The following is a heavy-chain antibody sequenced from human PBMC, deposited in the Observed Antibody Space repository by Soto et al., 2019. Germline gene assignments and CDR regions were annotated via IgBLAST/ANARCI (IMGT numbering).Heavy chain of an antibody. Sequence: SETLSLTCTVSGGSISSSSYYWGWIRQPPGKGLEWIGYIYHSGSTYYNPSLKSRVTISVDRSKNQSSLKLSSVTAADTAVYYCARAPIAVAGLDAFDIWGQGTMVTVSS. V-gene: IGHV4-39*07. CDR1: GGSISSSSYY. CDR3: ARAPIAVAGLDAFDI. D-gene: IGHD6-19*01. CDR2: IYHSGST. J-gene: IGHJ3*02.